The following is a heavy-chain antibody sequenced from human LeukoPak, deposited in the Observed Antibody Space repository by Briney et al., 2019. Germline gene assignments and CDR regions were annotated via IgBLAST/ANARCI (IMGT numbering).Heavy chain of an antibody. CDR2: IYHSGST. Sequence: PGGSLGLSCAASGLTFSDYWMYWVRQAPGKELEWIGEIYHSGSTNYNPSLKSRVTISVDKSRNQFSLKLSSVTAADTAVYYCARVVSYYNVLESWFDPWGQGTLVTVSS. CDR3: ARVVSYYNVLESWFDP. V-gene: IGHV4-4*02. J-gene: IGHJ5*02. D-gene: IGHD3-10*01. CDR1: GLTFSDYW.